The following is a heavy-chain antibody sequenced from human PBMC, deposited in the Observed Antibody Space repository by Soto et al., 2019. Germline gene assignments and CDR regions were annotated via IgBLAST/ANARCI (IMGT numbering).Heavy chain of an antibody. CDR2: IYYSGST. V-gene: IGHV4-31*03. D-gene: IGHD3-22*01. J-gene: IGHJ4*02. CDR1: GGSISSGGYY. Sequence: QVQLQESGPGLVKPSQTLSLTCTVSGGSISSGGYYGSWIRQHPGKGLEWIGYIYYSGSTYYNPSLKSRVTISVDTSKNQFSLKLSSVTAADTAVYYCARVSNLDYYDSSGPYSDPSSYYYFDYWGQGTLVTVSS. CDR3: ARVSNLDYYDSSGPYSDPSSYYYFDY.